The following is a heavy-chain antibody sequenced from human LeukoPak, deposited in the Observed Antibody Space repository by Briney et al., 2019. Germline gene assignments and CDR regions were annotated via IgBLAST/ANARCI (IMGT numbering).Heavy chain of an antibody. V-gene: IGHV4-59*11. J-gene: IGHJ3*02. CDR3: ARDYYDSRGEAFDI. CDR1: GDSIGSHY. Sequence: PPETLSLTCTVSGDSIGSHYWSWIRQPPGKGLEWIGYIFYVGSTNYNPSLKSRVTISVDTSKNQFSLKLNSVTAADTAVYYCARDYYDSRGEAFDIWGQGTMVTVPS. D-gene: IGHD3-22*01. CDR2: IFYVGST.